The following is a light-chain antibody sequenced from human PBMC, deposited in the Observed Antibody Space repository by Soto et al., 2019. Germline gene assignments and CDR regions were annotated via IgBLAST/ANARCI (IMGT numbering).Light chain of an antibody. J-gene: IGKJ1*01. Sequence: EVVLTQSPGTLSLFPGERATLSCRASQSVSSSYLAWYQQKPGQAPRLLIFGASSRATGIPDRFSGSGSGTDFIRTISRLEPEDFAVYYCQQYGNSRWTFGQGTKVEIK. CDR2: GAS. CDR3: QQYGNSRWT. V-gene: IGKV3-20*01. CDR1: QSVSSSY.